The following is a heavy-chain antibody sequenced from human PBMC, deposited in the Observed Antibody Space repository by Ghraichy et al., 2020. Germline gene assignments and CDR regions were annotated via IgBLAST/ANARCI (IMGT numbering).Heavy chain of an antibody. Sequence: SELLSLTCAVYGGSFSGYYWSWIRQPPGKGLEWIGEINHSGSTNYNPSLKSRVTISVDTSKNQFSLKLSSVTAADTAVYYCARAKTRRIAAAGTGWFDPWGQGTLVTISS. CDR2: INHSGST. J-gene: IGHJ5*02. D-gene: IGHD6-13*01. CDR3: ARAKTRRIAAAGTGWFDP. V-gene: IGHV4-34*01. CDR1: GGSFSGYY.